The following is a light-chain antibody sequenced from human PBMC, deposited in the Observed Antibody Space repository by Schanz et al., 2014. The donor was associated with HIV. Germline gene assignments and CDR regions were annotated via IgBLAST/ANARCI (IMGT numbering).Light chain of an antibody. CDR2: DAS. Sequence: DIQMTQSPSSLSASVGDRVTITCQASQDISNYLSWFQQKPGKAPKLLMYDASTLNTGVPLRFSGSGSGTDFTFTISSLQPEDFATYYCQHYDDLPYAFGQGTRVEIK. CDR1: QDISNY. J-gene: IGKJ5*01. CDR3: QHYDDLPYA. V-gene: IGKV1-33*01.